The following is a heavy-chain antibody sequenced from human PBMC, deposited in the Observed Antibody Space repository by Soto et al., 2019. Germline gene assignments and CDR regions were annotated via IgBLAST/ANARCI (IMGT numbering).Heavy chain of an antibody. CDR2: IIPIFGTA. CDR3: ARGKSLLGNWFDP. Sequence: ASVKVSCEASGGSFSSYAISWVRQAPGQGLEWMGGIIPIFGTANYAQKFQGRVTITADESTSTAYMELSSLRSEDTAVYYCARGKSLLGNWFDPWGQGTLVTVSS. V-gene: IGHV1-69*13. J-gene: IGHJ5*02. CDR1: GGSFSSYA. D-gene: IGHD3-16*01.